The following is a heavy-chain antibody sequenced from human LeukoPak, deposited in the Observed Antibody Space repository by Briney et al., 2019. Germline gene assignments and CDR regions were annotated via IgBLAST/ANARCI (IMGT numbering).Heavy chain of an antibody. J-gene: IGHJ4*02. V-gene: IGHV4-59*01. Sequence: SETLSLTCTVSGGSISSYYWSWIRQPPGKGLEWIGYIYYSGGTNYNPSLKSRVTISVDTTKNQFSLKLSSVTAADTAVYYCARGLWSGLRLGELSLIFDYWGQGTLVTVSS. CDR2: IYYSGGT. CDR3: ARGLWSGLRLGELSLIFDY. CDR1: GGSISSYY. D-gene: IGHD3-16*02.